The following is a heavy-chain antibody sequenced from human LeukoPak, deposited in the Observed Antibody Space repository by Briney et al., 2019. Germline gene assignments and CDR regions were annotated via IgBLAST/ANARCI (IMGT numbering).Heavy chain of an antibody. Sequence: SETLSLTCTVSGGSISSYYWSWIRQPPGKGLEWIGYIYYSGSTNYNPSLKSRVTISVDTSKNQFSLTLSSVTAADTAVYYCASVGDGTFDYWGQGTLVTVSS. CDR2: IYYSGST. CDR3: ASVGDGTFDY. D-gene: IGHD2-21*01. J-gene: IGHJ4*02. CDR1: GGSISSYY. V-gene: IGHV4-59*01.